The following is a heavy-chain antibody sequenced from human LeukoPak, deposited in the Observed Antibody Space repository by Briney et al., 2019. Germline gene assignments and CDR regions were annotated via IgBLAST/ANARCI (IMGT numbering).Heavy chain of an antibody. V-gene: IGHV4-59*01. Sequence: SETLSLTCTVSGGSISSYSWSWIRQSPGKGLEWIGYISYTGSTNYNPSLKSRVTISVDTSTNQFSLQLSSVTAADTAVYYCARGSGPYNYWGQGTLVTVSS. CDR3: ARGSGPYNY. CDR2: ISYTGST. CDR1: GGSISSYS. D-gene: IGHD3-10*01. J-gene: IGHJ4*02.